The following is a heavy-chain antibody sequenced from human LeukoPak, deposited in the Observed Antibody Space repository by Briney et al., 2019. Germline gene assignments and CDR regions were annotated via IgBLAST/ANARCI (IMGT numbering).Heavy chain of an antibody. J-gene: IGHJ4*02. CDR3: ASGVAARLIDY. Sequence: PSETLYLTCTVSGGSISSGSYYWSWIRQPAGKGLVWIGRIYTSGSTNYNPLLKSRVTISVDTSKHQFSLKLSSVPAADTAVYYCASGVAARLIDYWGQGTLVTVSS. V-gene: IGHV4-61*02. D-gene: IGHD6-6*01. CDR2: IYTSGST. CDR1: GGSISSGSYY.